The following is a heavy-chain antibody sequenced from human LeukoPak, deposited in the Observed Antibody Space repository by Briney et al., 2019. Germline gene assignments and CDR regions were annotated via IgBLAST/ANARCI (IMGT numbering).Heavy chain of an antibody. V-gene: IGHV3-30*18. J-gene: IGHJ6*02. CDR1: GFTFSGYG. CDR2: ISYDGSNK. CDR3: AKDFGHLGSSGYDSVYHMDV. D-gene: IGHD5-12*01. Sequence: PGGSLRLSCAGSGFTFSGYGMHWVRQAPGKGLEWVAVISYDGSNKYYVDSVKGRFTISRDNSKNTLYLQMNSLRGEDTAVYYCAKDFGHLGSSGYDSVYHMDVWGQGTTVTVSS.